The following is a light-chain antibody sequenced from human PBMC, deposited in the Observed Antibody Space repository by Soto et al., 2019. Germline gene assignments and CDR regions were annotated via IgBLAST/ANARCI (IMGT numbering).Light chain of an antibody. J-gene: IGKJ2*01. CDR1: QSITNW. V-gene: IGKV1-5*03. Sequence: DIQMTQSPSTLSASVGDRVTITCRASQSITNWLAWYQQTPGKAPKLLIYKASSLETGVPSRLSGSGSGTEFTLTISSLQPYDFATYYCQQYNSYPYTFGQGTKVEI. CDR3: QQYNSYPYT. CDR2: KAS.